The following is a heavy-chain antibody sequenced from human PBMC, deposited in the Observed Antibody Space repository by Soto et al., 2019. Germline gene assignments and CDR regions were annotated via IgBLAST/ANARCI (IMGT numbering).Heavy chain of an antibody. CDR3: ARGPYGDYVDFDY. J-gene: IGHJ4*02. Sequence: QVQLQESGPGLVKPSQTLSLTCTVSGGSISSGDYYWSWIRQHPGKGLEWIGYIYYSGSTYYNPSLKSRVTIAVHTSKNQFSLKLSSVTAADTAVNYCARGPYGDYVDFDYWGQGTLVTVSS. CDR2: IYYSGST. V-gene: IGHV4-31*03. CDR1: GGSISSGDYY. D-gene: IGHD4-17*01.